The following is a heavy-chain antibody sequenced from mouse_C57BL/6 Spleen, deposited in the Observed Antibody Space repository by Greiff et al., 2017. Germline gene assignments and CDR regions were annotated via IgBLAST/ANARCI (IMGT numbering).Heavy chain of an antibody. CDR2: INPYNGGT. J-gene: IGHJ1*03. V-gene: IGHV1-19*01. CDR1: GYTFTDYY. Sequence: EVQLQQSGPVLVKPGASVKMSCKASGYTFTDYYMNWVKQSHGKSLEWIGVINPYNGGTSYNQKFKGKATLTVDKSSSTAYMELNSLTSEDSAVYYCARRATVVLDWYFDVWGTGTTVTVSS. CDR3: ARRATVVLDWYFDV. D-gene: IGHD1-1*01.